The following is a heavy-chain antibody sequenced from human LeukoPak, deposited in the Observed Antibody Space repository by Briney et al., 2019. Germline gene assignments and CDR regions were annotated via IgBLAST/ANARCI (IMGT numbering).Heavy chain of an antibody. J-gene: IGHJ4*02. CDR3: ARRGYSSSWYIYFDY. D-gene: IGHD6-13*01. V-gene: IGHV4-34*01. Sequence: SETLSLTCAVYGGSFSGYYWSWIRQPPGKGLEWIGEINHSGSTNYNPSLKSRVTISVDTSKNQFSLKLSSVTAADTAVYYCARRGYSSSWYIYFDYWGQGTLVTVSS. CDR1: GGSFSGYY. CDR2: INHSGST.